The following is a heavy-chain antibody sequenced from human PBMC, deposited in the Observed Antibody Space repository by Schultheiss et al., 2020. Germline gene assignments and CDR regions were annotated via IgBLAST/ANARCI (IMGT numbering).Heavy chain of an antibody. CDR2: IVVGSGNT. CDR3: ARVAMRDYDDY. Sequence: SVKVSCKASGFTFTSSAMQWVRQARGQRLEWIGWIVVGSGNTNYAQKFQGRVTITADESTSTAYMELSSLRSEDTAVYYCARVAMRDYDDYWGQGTLVTASS. J-gene: IGHJ4*02. V-gene: IGHV1-58*02. CDR1: GFTFTSSA.